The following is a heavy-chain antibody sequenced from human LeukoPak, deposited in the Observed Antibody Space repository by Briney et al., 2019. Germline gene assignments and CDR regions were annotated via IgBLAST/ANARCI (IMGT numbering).Heavy chain of an antibody. CDR3: ASSFRMTRRDGYNYGY. V-gene: IGHV1-69*05. CDR2: IIPIFGTA. D-gene: IGHD5-24*01. J-gene: IGHJ4*02. Sequence: ASVKVSCKASGGTFSSYAISWVRQAPGQGLEWMGRIIPIFGTANYAQKFQGRVTITTDESTSTAHMELSSLRSEDTAVYYCASSFRMTRRDGYNYGYWGQGTLVTVSS. CDR1: GGTFSSYA.